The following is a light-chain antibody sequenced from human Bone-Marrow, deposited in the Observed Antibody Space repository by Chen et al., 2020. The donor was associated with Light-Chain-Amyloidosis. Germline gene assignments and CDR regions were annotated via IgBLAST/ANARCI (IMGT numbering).Light chain of an antibody. CDR1: SGIIATTY. Sequence: NFMLTQPHSVSESPGKTVIISCTRSSGIIATTYVQWYQQRPGSSPPTVIYDDDQRPSGVPDRFSVSIDRSSNSASLTISGLKTEDEADYYCQSYQGSSQGVFGGGTKLTVL. J-gene: IGLJ3*02. CDR3: QSYQGSSQGV. CDR2: DDD. V-gene: IGLV6-57*01.